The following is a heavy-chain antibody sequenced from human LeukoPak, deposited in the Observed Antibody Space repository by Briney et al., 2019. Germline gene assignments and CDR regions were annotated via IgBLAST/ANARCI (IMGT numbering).Heavy chain of an antibody. CDR2: IYYTGST. CDR3: ARRSTGSSSRDP. D-gene: IGHD6-6*01. J-gene: IGHJ5*02. Sequence: SETLSLTCTVSGGSISSGGYYWSWIRQPPGKGLEWVGYIYYTGSTYYNPSLKSRVTLSVDTSKNQFSLNLESVTAADTAVYYCARRSTGSSSRDPWGQGTLVTVSS. V-gene: IGHV4-39*01. CDR1: GGSISSGGYY.